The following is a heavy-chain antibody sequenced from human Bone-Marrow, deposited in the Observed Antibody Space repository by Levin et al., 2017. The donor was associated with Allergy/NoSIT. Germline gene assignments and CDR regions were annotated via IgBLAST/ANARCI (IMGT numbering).Heavy chain of an antibody. Sequence: PGESLKISCAASGFTSGNFAMSWVRQIPGKGLEWVSSIRGSGSATYYAESVRGRFTIYRDESKNTLYLQMNNLRAGDTALYYCAKMEQQLGQGTFQEWGQGTLVTVSS. J-gene: IGHJ1*01. D-gene: IGHD1-1*01. V-gene: IGHV3-23*01. CDR1: GFTSGNFA. CDR3: AKMEQQLGQGTFQE. CDR2: IRGSGSAT.